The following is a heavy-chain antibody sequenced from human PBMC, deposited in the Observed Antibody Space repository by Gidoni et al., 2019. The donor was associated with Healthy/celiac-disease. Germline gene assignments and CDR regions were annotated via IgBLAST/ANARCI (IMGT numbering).Heavy chain of an antibody. CDR3: TRTSPMYSSSQQGFDY. J-gene: IGHJ4*02. CDR2: IRSKANSYAT. D-gene: IGHD6-6*01. CDR1: GFTFSGSA. Sequence: EVQLVESGGGLVQPGGSLKLSCAASGFTFSGSAMHWVRQASGKGLEWVGRIRSKANSYATAYAASVKGRFTISRDDSKNTAYLQMNSLKTEDTAVYYCTRTSPMYSSSQQGFDYWGQGTLVTVSS. V-gene: IGHV3-73*01.